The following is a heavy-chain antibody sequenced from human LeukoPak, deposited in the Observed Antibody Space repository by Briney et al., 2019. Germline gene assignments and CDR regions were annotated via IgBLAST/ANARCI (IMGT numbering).Heavy chain of an antibody. D-gene: IGHD1-1*01. J-gene: IGHJ4*02. V-gene: IGHV4-38-2*01. CDR2: IYHSGST. Sequence: SETLSLTCAVSGYSISSGYYWGWIRQPPGKGLEWIGSIYHSGSTYYNPSLKSRVTISVDTSKIQFSLKLRSVTAADTAVYYCAEVERRNYWGQGTLVTVSS. CDR3: AEVERRNY. CDR1: GYSISSGYY.